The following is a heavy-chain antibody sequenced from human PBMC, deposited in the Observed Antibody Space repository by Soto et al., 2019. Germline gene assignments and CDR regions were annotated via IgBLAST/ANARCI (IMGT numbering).Heavy chain of an antibody. J-gene: IGHJ4*02. V-gene: IGHV2-5*02. CDR3: ADGVVAGSGDYFDY. Sequence: QITLKESGPTLVKPTQTLTLTCTFSGFSLSSTRVAVGWIRQPPGKALEWLALIYWDDDKRYSPFLKSRLTLTKDTSKTQVVLTMTIMGPVDTATYYCADGVVAGSGDYFDYWGQGTLVTVSS. CDR1: GFSLSSTRVA. CDR2: IYWDDDK. D-gene: IGHD6-19*01.